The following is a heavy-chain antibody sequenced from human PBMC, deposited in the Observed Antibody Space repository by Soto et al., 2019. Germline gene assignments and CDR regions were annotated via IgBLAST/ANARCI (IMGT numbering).Heavy chain of an antibody. D-gene: IGHD3-10*01. CDR2: ISYGGTT. Sequence: QVQLHQSGPGLVKPSETLSLTCSVSGASVTNYYWSWIRQSPGKGLEWIGYISYGGTTNFNSSLKGRVTVSVDMSNNQFSLTLNSVTAADTAVYYCAMYYGHGQDYWGQGTLVTVSS. CDR3: AMYYGHGQDY. V-gene: IGHV4-59*02. CDR1: GASVTNYY. J-gene: IGHJ4*02.